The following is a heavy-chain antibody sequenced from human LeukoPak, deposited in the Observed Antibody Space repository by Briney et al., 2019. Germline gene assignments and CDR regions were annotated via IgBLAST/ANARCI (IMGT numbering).Heavy chain of an antibody. CDR1: GGSISSYY. V-gene: IGHV4-59*12. D-gene: IGHD6-13*01. CDR3: ARLLRSWPRGDY. J-gene: IGHJ4*02. Sequence: SETLSLTCTVSGGSISSYYWSWIRQPPGKGLEWIGYIYYSGSTNYNPSLKSRVTISVDTSKNQFSLKLSSVTAADTAVYYCARLLRSWPRGDYWGQGTLVTVSS. CDR2: IYYSGST.